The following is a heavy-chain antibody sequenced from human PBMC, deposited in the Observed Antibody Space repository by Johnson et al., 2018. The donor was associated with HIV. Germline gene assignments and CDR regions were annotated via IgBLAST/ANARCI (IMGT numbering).Heavy chain of an antibody. CDR3: AKDSSVLLCFGI. CDR2: ISHDGSHK. Sequence: QMLLVESGGGVVQPGGSLRLSCAASGFTFSSYGMHWVRQAPGKGLEWVAVISHDGSHKYYADSVKGRFSLSRDISKNTLYLPMNSLRAEDTAGYYCAKDSSVLLCFGIWGQGTMVTVSS. J-gene: IGHJ3*02. CDR1: GFTFSSYG. V-gene: IGHV3-30*18. D-gene: IGHD3-10*01.